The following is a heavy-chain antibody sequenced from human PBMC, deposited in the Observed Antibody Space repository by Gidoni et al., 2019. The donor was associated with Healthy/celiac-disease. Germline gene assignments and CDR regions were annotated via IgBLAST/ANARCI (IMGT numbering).Heavy chain of an antibody. CDR3: ARLRVRGRDYYDSSGYAN. CDR2: INHSGST. V-gene: IGHV4-34*01. D-gene: IGHD3-22*01. J-gene: IGHJ4*02. CDR1: GGSFSGYY. Sequence: QVQLQQWGAGLLKPSETLSLTCAVYGGSFSGYYWSWIRQPPGKGLEWIGEINHSGSTNYNPSLKSRVTISVDTSKNQFSLKLSSVTAADTAVYYCARLRVRGRDYYDSSGYANWGQGTLVTVSS.